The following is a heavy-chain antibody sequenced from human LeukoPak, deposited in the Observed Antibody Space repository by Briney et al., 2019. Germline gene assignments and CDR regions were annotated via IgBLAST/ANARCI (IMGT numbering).Heavy chain of an antibody. Sequence: SETLSLTCTISGGSISGFYWTWIRQPPGKGLEYIGYMYYTGTTNYNPSLMSRITLSLDTSKNHFSLKLTSETAADTAVYYCARVYSDLVRLDPWGQGTLVTVSS. V-gene: IGHV4-59*01. CDR1: GGSISGFY. CDR2: MYYTGTT. CDR3: ARVYSDLVRLDP. J-gene: IGHJ5*02. D-gene: IGHD2-21*01.